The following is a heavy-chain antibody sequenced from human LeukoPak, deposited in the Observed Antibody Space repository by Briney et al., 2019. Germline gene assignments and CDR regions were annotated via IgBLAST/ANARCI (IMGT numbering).Heavy chain of an antibody. J-gene: IGHJ5*02. CDR3: ARLNYDILTGYYTYNWFDP. V-gene: IGHV5-51*01. Sequence: GESLKISCKGSGYSFTSYWIGWVRQMPGKGLEWMGIIYPGDSDTRYSPSFQGQVTISADKSISTAYLQWSSLKASDTAMYYCARLNYDILTGYYTYNWFDPWGQGTLVTVSS. D-gene: IGHD3-9*01. CDR2: IYPGDSDT. CDR1: GYSFTSYW.